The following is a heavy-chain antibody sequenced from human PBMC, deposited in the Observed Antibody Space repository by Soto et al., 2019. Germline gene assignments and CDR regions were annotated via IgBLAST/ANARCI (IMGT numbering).Heavy chain of an antibody. CDR3: KGGFGVNRS. J-gene: IGHJ5*02. Sequence: EVQLVESGGGLVQPGGPLRLSCAASGFTVSNNYMGWVRQAPGKGLEWVSLIYSGGAIYYADSVRGRFTISRDNSRNMVYLQMSSLRDEDTAVYYCKGGFGVNRSWGQGTLVTVSS. V-gene: IGHV3-66*01. CDR2: IYSGGAI. D-gene: IGHD3-3*01. CDR1: GFTVSNNY.